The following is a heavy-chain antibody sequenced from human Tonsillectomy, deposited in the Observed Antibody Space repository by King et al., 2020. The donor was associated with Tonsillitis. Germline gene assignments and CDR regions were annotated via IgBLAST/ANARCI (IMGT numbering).Heavy chain of an antibody. V-gene: IGHV1-46*01. Sequence: VQLVQSGAEVKMPGDSVRVSCQASADSSSDYYMHWVRQAPGQGLEWMGTLSPRGGATYAQSLQGRVTMNKDTSTRTIYMELFRLRSEDTAVYYCAREDYYVSVYRGYQRYYGMDVWGQGTTVIVSS. CDR3: AREDYYVSVYRGYQRYYGMDV. J-gene: IGHJ6*02. CDR1: ADSSSDYY. D-gene: IGHD3-10*02. CDR2: LSPRGGA.